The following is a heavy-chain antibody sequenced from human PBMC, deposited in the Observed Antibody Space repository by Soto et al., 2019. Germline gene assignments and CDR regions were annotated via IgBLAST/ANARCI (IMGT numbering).Heavy chain of an antibody. J-gene: IGHJ4*02. D-gene: IGHD5-12*01. CDR1: GGTFSSYA. CDR3: AIGGYSGYVPRENYV. Sequence: QVQLVQSGAEVKKPGSSVKVSCKASGGTFSSYAISWVRQAPGQGLEWMGGIIPIFGTANYEQKFQCRVTITADEATSTAYMELNRLRSEDTAVYYCAIGGYSGYVPRENYVWGQGTLVTVSS. CDR2: IIPIFGTA. V-gene: IGHV1-69*12.